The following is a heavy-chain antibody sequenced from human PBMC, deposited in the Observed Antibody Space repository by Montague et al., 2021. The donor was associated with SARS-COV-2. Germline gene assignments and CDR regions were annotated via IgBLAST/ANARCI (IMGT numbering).Heavy chain of an antibody. V-gene: IGHV4-4*07. CDR1: FGSVKNYF. CDR2: IFVTGGT. J-gene: IGHJ4*02. Sequence: SETLSLTRTPSFGSVKNYFWRWIRQPFGKGLEWIGRIFVTGGTKXTPSLKSRVTMSLDTSKNQFSLKLRSVTAADTAIYYCAGAFGSSFDFWGQGILVAVSS. CDR3: AGAFGSSFDF. D-gene: IGHD6-13*01.